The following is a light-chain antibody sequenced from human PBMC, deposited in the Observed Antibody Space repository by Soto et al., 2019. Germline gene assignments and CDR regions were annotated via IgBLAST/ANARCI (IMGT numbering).Light chain of an antibody. J-gene: IGKJ1*01. Sequence: DIQVTQYPSTLSGSVGDRVTITCRASQTISSWLAWYQQKPGKAPKLLIYKASTVKSGVPSRFSGSGSGTEFTLTISSLQPDDFATYYCQHYTSYSEAFGQGTKVDIK. V-gene: IGKV1-5*03. CDR3: QHYTSYSEA. CDR1: QTISSW. CDR2: KAS.